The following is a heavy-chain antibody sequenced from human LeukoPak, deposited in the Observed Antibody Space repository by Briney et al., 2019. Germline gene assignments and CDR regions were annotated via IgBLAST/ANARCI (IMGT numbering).Heavy chain of an antibody. D-gene: IGHD3-22*01. J-gene: IGHJ4*02. Sequence: PGGSLRLSCAASGFTFSSYAMSWVRQAPGKGLEWVSAISSSGGSTYYADSVKGRFTISRDNAKNSLYLQMNSLRAEDTALYYCAKGRYYDSSGPKDYWGQGTLVTVSS. CDR2: ISSSGGST. CDR3: AKGRYYDSSGPKDY. V-gene: IGHV3-23*01. CDR1: GFTFSSYA.